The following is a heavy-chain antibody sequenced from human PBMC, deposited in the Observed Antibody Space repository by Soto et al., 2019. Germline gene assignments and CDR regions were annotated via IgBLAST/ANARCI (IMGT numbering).Heavy chain of an antibody. CDR3: ATAEVDY. CDR1: GLTFGNYW. J-gene: IGHJ4*02. CDR2: MNSDGSST. Sequence: GGALRLSCAASGLTFGNYWMHWVRQAPGKGLEWVSRMNSDGSSTNYADSVKGRFTVSRDNAKNTLYLQMNSLRAEDTAVYYCATAEVDYWGPGTLVTVSS. V-gene: IGHV3-74*01.